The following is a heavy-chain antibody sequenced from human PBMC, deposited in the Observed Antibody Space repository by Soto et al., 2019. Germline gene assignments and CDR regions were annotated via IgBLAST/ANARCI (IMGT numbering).Heavy chain of an antibody. CDR2: ISAYNCNT. J-gene: IGHJ6*01. D-gene: IGHD3-10*01. V-gene: IGHV1-18*04. Sequence: APEKGSSKTSGYTFTTYGICWVRHTPGQGLGCMGGISAYNCNTNCAQKLEGRVNMTADTSPSTAYRELRSVRSDDSAVYYCLRGWRVRGVTRYYYGMDVWGQGTT. CDR1: GYTFTTYG. CDR3: LRGWRVRGVTRYYYGMDV.